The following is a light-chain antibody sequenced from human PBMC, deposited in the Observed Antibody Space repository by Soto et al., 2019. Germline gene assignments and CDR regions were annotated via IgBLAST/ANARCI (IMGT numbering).Light chain of an antibody. CDR3: QQYDSSFPA. CDR2: GAS. Sequence: EIVLTQSPGSLSLSPGERATLSCRASQSISSNKLVWYQHNPGQAPRLLIYGASSRATGIPDRFSGSGSGTDFTLTISRLEPEDFVLYYCQQYDSSFPAFGQGTKVEI. V-gene: IGKV3-20*01. J-gene: IGKJ1*01. CDR1: QSISSNK.